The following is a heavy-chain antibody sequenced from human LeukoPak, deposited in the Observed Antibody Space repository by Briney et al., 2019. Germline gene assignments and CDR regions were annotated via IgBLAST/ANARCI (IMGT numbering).Heavy chain of an antibody. V-gene: IGHV3-33*01. J-gene: IGHJ4*02. CDR2: IWYDGSNK. Sequence: GGSLRLSCAASGFTFSSYGMHWGRPAPGKGLEWVAVIWYDGSNKYYADSVKGRFTISRDNSKNTLYLQMNSLRAEDTAVYYCARDKHSSSSFGDYWGQGTLVTVSS. CDR3: ARDKHSSSSFGDY. D-gene: IGHD6-6*01. CDR1: GFTFSSYG.